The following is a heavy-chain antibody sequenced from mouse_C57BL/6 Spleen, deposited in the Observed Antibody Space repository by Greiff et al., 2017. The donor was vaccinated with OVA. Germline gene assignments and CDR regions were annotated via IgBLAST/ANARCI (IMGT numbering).Heavy chain of an antibody. CDR1: GYTFTSYW. CDR2: IYPGSGST. Sequence: VQLQQSGAELVKPGASVKMSCKASGYTFTSYWITWVKQRPGQGLEWIGDIYPGSGSTNYNEKFKSKATLTVDTSSSTAYMQLSSLTSEDSAVYYCANYYDYDEAFAYWGQGTLVTVSA. CDR3: ANYYDYDEAFAY. V-gene: IGHV1-55*01. J-gene: IGHJ3*01. D-gene: IGHD2-4*01.